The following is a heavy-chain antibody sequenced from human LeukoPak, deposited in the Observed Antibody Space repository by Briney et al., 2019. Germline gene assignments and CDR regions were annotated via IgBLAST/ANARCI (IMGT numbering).Heavy chain of an antibody. CDR3: AREKNVRGGYGGYFDY. Sequence: PGGSLRLSCAASGFTVSSNYMNWVRQAPGKGLEWVSVIYSGGSTYYADSVKGRFTVSRDNSKNTLYLQMNSLRAEDTAVYFCAREKNVRGGYGGYFDYWGQGTLVTVSS. CDR1: GFTVSSNY. J-gene: IGHJ4*02. D-gene: IGHD5-12*01. V-gene: IGHV3-53*05. CDR2: IYSGGST.